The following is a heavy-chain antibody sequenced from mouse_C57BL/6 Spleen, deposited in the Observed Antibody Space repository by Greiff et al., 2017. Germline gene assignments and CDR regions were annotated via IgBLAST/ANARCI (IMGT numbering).Heavy chain of an antibody. CDR3: ARENYGNYDYAMDY. CDR2: ISDGGSYT. Sequence: EVQLVESGGGLVKPGGSLKLSCAASGFTFSSYAMSWVRQTPEKRLEWVATISDGGSYTYYPDNVQGRFTISRDNAKNNLYLQMSHLKSEDTAMYYCARENYGNYDYAMDYWGQGTSVTVSS. CDR1: GFTFSSYA. V-gene: IGHV5-4*01. D-gene: IGHD2-1*01. J-gene: IGHJ4*01.